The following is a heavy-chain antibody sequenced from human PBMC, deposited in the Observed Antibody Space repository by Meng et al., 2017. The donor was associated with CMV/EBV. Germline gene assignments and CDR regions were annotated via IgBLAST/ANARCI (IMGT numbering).Heavy chain of an antibody. CDR3: ARYLGWSEYYYDSSGPSGLGYFDY. Sequence: SETLSLTCTVSVGSISSYYWSWIRQPPGKGLEWIGYIYYSGSTNYNPSLKSRVTISVDTSKNQFSLKLSSVTAADTAVYYCARYLGWSEYYYDSSGPSGLGYFDYWGQGTLVTVSS. CDR1: VGSISSYY. D-gene: IGHD3-22*01. J-gene: IGHJ4*02. CDR2: IYYSGST. V-gene: IGHV4-59*01.